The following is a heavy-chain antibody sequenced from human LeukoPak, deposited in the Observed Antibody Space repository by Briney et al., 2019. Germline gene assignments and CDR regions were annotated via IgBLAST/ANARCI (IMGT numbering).Heavy chain of an antibody. CDR1: GFTFSNYA. V-gene: IGHV3-23*01. CDR2: ISGSGGVT. J-gene: IGHJ4*02. Sequence: GRTLRLSCVVSGFTFSNYAMSWVRQAPGKGLEWVSTISGSGGVTYYADSVKGRFTISRDNSKNTLYLQINSLRAEDTAIYYCARAFSDIFTPYSTPGYWGQGTLVTVSS. D-gene: IGHD3-9*01. CDR3: ARAFSDIFTPYSTPGY.